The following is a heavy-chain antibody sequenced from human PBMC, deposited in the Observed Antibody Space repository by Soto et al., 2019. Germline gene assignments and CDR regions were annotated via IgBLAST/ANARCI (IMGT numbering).Heavy chain of an antibody. CDR2: FDPEDGET. D-gene: IGHD2-15*01. Sequence: ASVRVSCKVSGYTLTELSMHWVRQAPGKGLEWMGGFDPEDGETIYAQKFQGRVTMTEDTSTDTAYMELSSLRSEDTAVYYCATSALGTEDTVYWGQGTLVTVAS. CDR1: GYTLTELS. J-gene: IGHJ4*02. CDR3: ATSALGTEDTVY. V-gene: IGHV1-24*01.